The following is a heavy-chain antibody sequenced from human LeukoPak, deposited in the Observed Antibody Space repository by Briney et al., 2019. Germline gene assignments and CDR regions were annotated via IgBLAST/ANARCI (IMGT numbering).Heavy chain of an antibody. Sequence: GGSLRLSCAGSGFIFSNYWMDWVRQVPGKGLEWVANMKGDGSEIYYVDSVKGRFTISRDNAKNSLYLQMNNLRAEDTAIYYCARDLGWLLLDYWGQGTLVTVSS. D-gene: IGHD2-15*01. CDR2: MKGDGSEI. CDR3: ARDLGWLLLDY. CDR1: GFIFSNYW. V-gene: IGHV3-7*03. J-gene: IGHJ4*02.